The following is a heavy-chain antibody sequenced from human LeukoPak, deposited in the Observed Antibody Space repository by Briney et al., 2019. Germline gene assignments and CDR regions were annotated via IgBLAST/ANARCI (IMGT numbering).Heavy chain of an antibody. J-gene: IGHJ4*02. CDR2: INPNSGGT. CDR1: GYTFTGHY. D-gene: IGHD2-15*01. CDR3: ARDLGGYSGPGGY. V-gene: IGHV1-2*02. Sequence: ASVKVSCKASGYTFTGHYMHWVRQAPGQGLEWMGWINPNSGGTNYAQKFQGRVTMTRDTSISTAYMELSRLRSDDTAVYYCARDLGGYSGPGGYWGQGTLVTVSS.